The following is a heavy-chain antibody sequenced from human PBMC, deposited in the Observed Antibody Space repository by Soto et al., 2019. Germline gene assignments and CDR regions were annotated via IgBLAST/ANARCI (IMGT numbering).Heavy chain of an antibody. J-gene: IGHJ6*02. CDR2: ISGGGGST. V-gene: IGHV3-23*01. CDR1: GFTFNNYA. Sequence: EVQVLVSGGGLVQPGGSLRLSCAASGFTFNNYAMTWVRQGPGKGLEWVSGISGGGGSTYYADSLKGRFTISRDNSKNTLYLQMNSLRVADTAVYYCARTESSGWSTRYGMDVWGQGTTVTVS. D-gene: IGHD6-19*01. CDR3: ARTESSGWSTRYGMDV.